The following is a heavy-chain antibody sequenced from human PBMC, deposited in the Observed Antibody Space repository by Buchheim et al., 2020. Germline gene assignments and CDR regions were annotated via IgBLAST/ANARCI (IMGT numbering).Heavy chain of an antibody. D-gene: IGHD5-24*01. CDR2: LLLSGGA. J-gene: IGHJ4*02. Sequence: QVQLQESGPGLVKPSQTLSLTCTVSGGSISSGDYYWSWLRQPPRKGLDWIGYLLLSGGAYYIPSFRTRVSISADASKNPFSLRLRSVTAADTAVYYCARASRDGYNFFDYWGQGTL. CDR1: GGSISSGDYY. V-gene: IGHV4-30-4*01. CDR3: ARASRDGYNFFDY.